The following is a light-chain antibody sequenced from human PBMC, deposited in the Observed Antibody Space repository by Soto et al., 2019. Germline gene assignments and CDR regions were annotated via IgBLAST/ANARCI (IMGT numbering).Light chain of an antibody. CDR1: SSNIGSNY. V-gene: IGLV1-47*02. CDR3: AAWDDSLSGRL. J-gene: IGLJ1*01. CDR2: SNN. Sequence: QSVLTQPPSASGTPGQRVTISCPGSSSNIGSNYVYWYQQLPGTAPKLLIYSNNQRPSGVPDRFSGSKSGTSASLAISGLRSEDEADYYCAAWDDSLSGRLFGTGTKVTVL.